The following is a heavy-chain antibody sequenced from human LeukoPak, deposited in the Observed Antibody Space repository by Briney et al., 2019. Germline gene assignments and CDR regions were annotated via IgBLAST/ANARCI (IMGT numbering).Heavy chain of an antibody. CDR2: IHYSGST. Sequence: PSETLSLTCTVYGGSISSSSYYWGWIRQPPGKGLEWIGSIHYSGSTYYNPSLKSRVTISVDTSKNQFSLKLNSVTAADTAVYYCARSYCSSTSCYGVGAFDIWGQGTTVTVSS. V-gene: IGHV4-39*01. CDR3: ARSYCSSTSCYGVGAFDI. CDR1: GGSISSSSYY. D-gene: IGHD2-2*01. J-gene: IGHJ3*02.